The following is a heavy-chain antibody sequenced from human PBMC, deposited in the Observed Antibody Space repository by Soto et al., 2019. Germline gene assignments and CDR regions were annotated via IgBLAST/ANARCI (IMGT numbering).Heavy chain of an antibody. CDR1: GFTFSSYG. D-gene: IGHD6-6*01. V-gene: IGHV3-33*08. J-gene: IGHJ3*02. CDR3: ARDQGYSSSSRGAFDI. Sequence: GGSLRLSCAASGFTFSSYGMHWVRQAPGKGLEWVAVIWYDGSNKYYADSVKGRFTISRDNSKNTLYLQMNSLRAEDTAVYYGARDQGYSSSSRGAFDIWGQGTMVTVSS. CDR2: IWYDGSNK.